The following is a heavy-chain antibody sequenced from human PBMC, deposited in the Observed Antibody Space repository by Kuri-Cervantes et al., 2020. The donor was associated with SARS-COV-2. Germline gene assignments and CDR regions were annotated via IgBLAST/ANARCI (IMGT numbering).Heavy chain of an antibody. Sequence: LSLTCAASGFTFDDYTMHWVRQAPGKGLEWLSLISWDGTSSYYADSVKGRFTISRDNTKNSLSLQMNSLTTEDTALYYCAKKWPTGDGLGLDYWGQGTLVTVSS. V-gene: IGHV3-43*01. CDR3: AKKWPTGDGLGLDY. CDR2: ISWDGTSS. J-gene: IGHJ4*02. CDR1: GFTFDDYT. D-gene: IGHD7-27*01.